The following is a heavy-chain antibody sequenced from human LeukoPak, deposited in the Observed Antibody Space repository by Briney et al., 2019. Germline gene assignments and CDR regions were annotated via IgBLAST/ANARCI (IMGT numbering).Heavy chain of an antibody. V-gene: IGHV4-34*01. CDR1: GGSFSGYY. CDR3: ARVRVLRFLEWLFHFDY. D-gene: IGHD3-3*01. J-gene: IGHJ4*02. CDR2: INHSGST. Sequence: PSETLSLTCAVYGGSFSGYYWSWIRQPPGKGLEWIGEINHSGSTNYNPSLKSRVTISVDTSKNQFSLKLSSVTAADTAVYYCARVRVLRFLEWLFHFDYWGQGTLVTVSS.